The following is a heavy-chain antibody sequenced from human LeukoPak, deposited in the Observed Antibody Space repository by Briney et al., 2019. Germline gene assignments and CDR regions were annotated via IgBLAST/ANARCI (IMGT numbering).Heavy chain of an antibody. V-gene: IGHV1-2*02. Sequence: ASVKVSCKASGYTFTSYAMNWVRQAPGQGLEWMGWINPNSGGTNYAQKFQGRVTMTRDTSISTAYMELSRLRSDDTAVYYCARDPDFDGSCPDYWGQGTLVTVSS. J-gene: IGHJ4*02. CDR1: GYTFTSYA. D-gene: IGHD2-15*01. CDR3: ARDPDFDGSCPDY. CDR2: INPNSGGT.